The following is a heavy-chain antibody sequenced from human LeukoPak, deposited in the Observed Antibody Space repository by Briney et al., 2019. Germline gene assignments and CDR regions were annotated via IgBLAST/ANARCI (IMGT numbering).Heavy chain of an antibody. Sequence: GASVKVSCKXSGYTFTGYYMHWVRQAPGQGLEWMGWINPNSGGTNYAQKFQGRVTMTRDTSISTAYMELSRLRSDDTAVYYCASFKWIQLWENAFDIWGQGTMVTVSS. CDR1: GYTFTGYY. D-gene: IGHD5-18*01. V-gene: IGHV1-2*02. J-gene: IGHJ3*02. CDR2: INPNSGGT. CDR3: ASFKWIQLWENAFDI.